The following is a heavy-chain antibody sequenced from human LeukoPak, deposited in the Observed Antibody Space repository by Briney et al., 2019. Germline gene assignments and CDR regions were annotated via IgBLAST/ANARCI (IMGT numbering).Heavy chain of an antibody. Sequence: GGSLRLSCAASGFTFSNYAMRWVRQAPGKGLEWVSGISGSGDTTYYADSVKGRFTISRDNSKNTLYLQMNSLRAEDTAVYYCARDTSSGYYFDYWGQGTLVTVSS. D-gene: IGHD3-22*01. CDR3: ARDTSSGYYFDY. CDR2: ISGSGDTT. V-gene: IGHV3-23*01. CDR1: GFTFSNYA. J-gene: IGHJ4*02.